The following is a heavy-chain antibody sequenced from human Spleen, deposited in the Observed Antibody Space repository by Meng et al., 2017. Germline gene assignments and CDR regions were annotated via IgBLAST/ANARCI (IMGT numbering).Heavy chain of an antibody. J-gene: IGHJ4*02. V-gene: IGHV3-30*04. Sequence: GESLKISCAASGFTFSSYAMHWVRQAPGKGLEWVAVISYDGSNKYYADSVKGRFTISRDNAKNSLYLQMNSLKSEDTAVYYCSGHIDYWGQGTLVTSPQ. CDR3: SGHIDY. CDR1: GFTFSSYA. CDR2: ISYDGSNK. D-gene: IGHD5-12*01.